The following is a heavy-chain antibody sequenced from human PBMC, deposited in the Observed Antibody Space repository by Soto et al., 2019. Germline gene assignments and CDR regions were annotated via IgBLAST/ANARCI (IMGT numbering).Heavy chain of an antibody. D-gene: IGHD2-2*01. J-gene: IGHJ6*02. CDR3: AYKSCSSPGCPYGMDV. V-gene: IGHV3-23*01. Sequence: GGSLRLSCAASGFNFNAYVMNWVRQAPGKGLEWVSIISFTGDSRYCADSVKDRFTISRDNSQNTLYLQMNSLRAEDTAVYYFAYKSCSSPGCPYGMDVWGQGTTVTVSS. CDR2: ISFTGDSR. CDR1: GFNFNAYV.